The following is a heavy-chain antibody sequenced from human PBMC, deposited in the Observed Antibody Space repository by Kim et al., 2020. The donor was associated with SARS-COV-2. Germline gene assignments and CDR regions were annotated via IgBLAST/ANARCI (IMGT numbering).Heavy chain of an antibody. CDR2: INTYTGNP. CDR3: ARVYGSGRPIFGL. CDR1: GYTFTSYP. Sequence: ASVKVSCKASGYTFTSYPMNWVRQAPGQGLEWMGWINTYTGNPTYAQCFTGRFVFSLDTSVSTAYLQISSLKADDTAVYFCARVYGSGRPIFGLWGQGTLVTVSS. J-gene: IGHJ5*02. D-gene: IGHD3-10*01. V-gene: IGHV7-4-1*02.